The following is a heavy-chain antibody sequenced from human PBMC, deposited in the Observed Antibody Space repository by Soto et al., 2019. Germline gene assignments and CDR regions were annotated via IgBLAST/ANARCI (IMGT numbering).Heavy chain of an antibody. D-gene: IGHD2-15*01. V-gene: IGHV4-39*01. Sequence: ESLSLTCTVSGGSISDISYCWGWIRQPPGKGLQWIGCMFYSGATYYNPSLKNRVTLSVDTSNNEFSLKLVSVTAPDTAVYYCARHKSGSDWLDPWGQGTLVTVSS. J-gene: IGHJ5*02. CDR1: GGSISDISYC. CDR3: ARHKSGSDWLDP. CDR2: MFYSGAT.